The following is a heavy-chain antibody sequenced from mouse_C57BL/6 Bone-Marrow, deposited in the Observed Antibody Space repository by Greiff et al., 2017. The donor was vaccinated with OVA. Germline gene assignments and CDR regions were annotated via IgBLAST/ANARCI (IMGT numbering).Heavy chain of an antibody. CDR3: ERKDRYGNCLHWYFDV. J-gene: IGHJ1*03. CDR2: ILPGSGST. Sequence: VQLQESGAELMKPGASVKLSCKATGYTFTGYWIEWVKQRPGHGLEWIGEILPGSGSTNYNEKFKGKATFTADTSSNAAYMQLSSLTTEDSAIYYCERKDRYGNCLHWYFDVWGTGTTVTVSS. V-gene: IGHV1-9*01. CDR1: GYTFTGYW. D-gene: IGHD2-10*02.